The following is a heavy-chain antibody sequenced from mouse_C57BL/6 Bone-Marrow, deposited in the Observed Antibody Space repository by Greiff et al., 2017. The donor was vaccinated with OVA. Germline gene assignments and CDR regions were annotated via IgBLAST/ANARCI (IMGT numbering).Heavy chain of an antibody. CDR1: GYAFTNYL. V-gene: IGHV1-54*01. CDR3: ARGDYPTNFDY. Sequence: QVQLKESGAELVRPGTSVKVSCKASGYAFTNYLIEWVKQRPGQGLEWIGVINPGSGGTNYNEKFKGKATLTADKSSSTAYMQLSSLTSEDSAVYFCARGDYPTNFDYWGQGTTLTVSS. D-gene: IGHD5-5*01. CDR2: INPGSGGT. J-gene: IGHJ2*01.